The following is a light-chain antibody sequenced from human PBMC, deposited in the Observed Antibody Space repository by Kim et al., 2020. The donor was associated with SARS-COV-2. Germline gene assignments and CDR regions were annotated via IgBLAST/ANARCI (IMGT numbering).Light chain of an antibody. V-gene: IGKV1-39*01. Sequence: SASVGDRVTITCRASQSISNYLNWYQQKPGRAPKLLMYDASSLQSGVPSRLSGRGSGTEFTLTISSLQPEDLATYYCQQSHSIPFTFGQGTKLEI. CDR1: QSISNY. CDR3: QQSHSIPFT. J-gene: IGKJ2*01. CDR2: DAS.